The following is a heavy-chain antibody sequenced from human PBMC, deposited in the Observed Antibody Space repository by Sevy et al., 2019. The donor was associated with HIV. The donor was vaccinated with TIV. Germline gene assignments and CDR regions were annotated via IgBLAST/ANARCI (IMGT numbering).Heavy chain of an antibody. CDR1: GFTFSSYE. D-gene: IGHD4-17*01. CDR2: ISNSGSTI. J-gene: IGHJ4*02. Sequence: GGSLRLSCAASGFTFSSYEMNWVRQAPGKGLEWVSYISNSGSTIYYSDSVKGRFTISRDNAKNSLYLQMNSLRVADTAVYYCARDLPPSATTVAHFDYWGRGTLVTVSS. V-gene: IGHV3-48*03. CDR3: ARDLPPSATTVAHFDY.